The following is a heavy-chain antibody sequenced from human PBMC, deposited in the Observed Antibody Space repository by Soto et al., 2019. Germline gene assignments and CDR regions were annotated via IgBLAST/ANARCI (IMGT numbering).Heavy chain of an antibody. J-gene: IGHJ6*02. D-gene: IGHD6-19*01. CDR1: GFTFSSYG. Sequence: QVQLVESGGGVVQPGRSLRLSCAASGFTFSSYGMHWVRQAPGKGLEWVAVISYDGSKKYFADSVKGRFTISRDNSKSTLYLQMNRLSAEDTAVYYCAKDRLSPDYYYYDMDVWGQGTTVTVSS. V-gene: IGHV3-30*18. CDR3: AKDRLSPDYYYYDMDV. CDR2: ISYDGSKK.